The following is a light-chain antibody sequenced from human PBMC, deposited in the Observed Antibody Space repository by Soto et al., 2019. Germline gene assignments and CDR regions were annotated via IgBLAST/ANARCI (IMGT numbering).Light chain of an antibody. CDR1: QSVGRNY. J-gene: IGKJ4*01. CDR2: GAS. CDR3: QQYANSPLT. V-gene: IGKV3-20*01. Sequence: EIVLTQSPGTLSMSPGERATLSCRASQSVGRNYLAWYQQKPGQAPRLLIHGASNRATGIADRFSGSGSGTDFSLTISRLEPEDFAVYYCQQYANSPLTFGGGTKVETK.